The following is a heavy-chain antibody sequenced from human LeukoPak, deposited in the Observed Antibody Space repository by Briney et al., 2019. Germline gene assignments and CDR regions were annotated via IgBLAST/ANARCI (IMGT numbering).Heavy chain of an antibody. CDR2: ISSSSSYI. CDR1: GFTFSSNS. J-gene: IGHJ6*03. V-gene: IGHV3-21*01. Sequence: GGSLRLSCAASGFTFSSNSMNWVRQAPGKGLEWVSSISSSSSYIYYADSVKGRFTISRDNAKNTLYLQMNSLRAEDTAVYYCAKVGYYGSGSYYSPYYYYYMDVWGKGTTVTISS. CDR3: AKVGYYGSGSYYSPYYYYYMDV. D-gene: IGHD3-10*01.